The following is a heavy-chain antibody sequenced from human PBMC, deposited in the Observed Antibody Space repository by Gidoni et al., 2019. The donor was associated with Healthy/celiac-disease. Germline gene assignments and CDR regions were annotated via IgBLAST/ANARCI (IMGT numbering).Heavy chain of an antibody. V-gene: IGHV3-30-3*01. CDR2: ISYDGSNK. CDR1: GFTFSSYA. J-gene: IGHJ3*02. Sequence: QVPLVESGGGVVQPGMSLRLSCAASGFTFSSYAMHWVRQAPGKGLEWVAVISYDGSNKYYADSVKGRFTISRDNSKNTLYLQMNSLRAEDTAVYYCASRSDYYYGSGDAFDIWGQGTMVTVSS. CDR3: ASRSDYYYGSGDAFDI. D-gene: IGHD3-10*01.